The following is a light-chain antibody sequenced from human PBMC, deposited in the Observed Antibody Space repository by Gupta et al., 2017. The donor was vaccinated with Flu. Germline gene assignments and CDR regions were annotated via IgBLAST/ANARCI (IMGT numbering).Light chain of an antibody. Sequence: ALTHPASVSRSPGQSITISCTGTSSDVGSYNLVSWYQHHPGKAPQLMIYEVRKRPSGVSNRFAGSKSGNTASLTISGLQAEDEAYYCCCSYVGGSSWVFGGGTKLTVL. CDR3: CSYVGGSSWV. CDR2: EVR. J-gene: IGLJ3*02. V-gene: IGLV2-23*02. CDR1: SSDVGSYNL.